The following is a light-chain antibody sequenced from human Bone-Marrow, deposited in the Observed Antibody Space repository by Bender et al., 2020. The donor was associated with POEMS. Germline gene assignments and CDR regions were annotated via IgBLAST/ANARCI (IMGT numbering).Light chain of an antibody. CDR1: SSNTGSGYD. V-gene: IGLV1-40*01. Sequence: QSVLTQPPSVSGAPGQRVTISCTGSSSNTGSGYDINWYQHLPGTAPKLLIYGYNNRPSGVPDRFSGSKSGTSASLAITGLQAEDEGDYYCAAWDDSLSGVVFGGGTKLTVL. CDR2: GYN. J-gene: IGLJ3*02. CDR3: AAWDDSLSGVV.